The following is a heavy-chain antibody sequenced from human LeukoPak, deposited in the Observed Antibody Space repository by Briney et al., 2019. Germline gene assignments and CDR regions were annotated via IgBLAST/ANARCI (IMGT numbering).Heavy chain of an antibody. V-gene: IGHV3-74*01. J-gene: IGHJ4*02. CDR2: INSDGSTT. Sequence: GGSLRLSCTASGFTISSYWMHWVRQAPGKGLVWVSRINSDGSTTGYTDSVKGRFSISRDNAKNTLYLQMNSLRTEDTVVYYCARGGTAARPDYFDLWGKGTLVTVSS. D-gene: IGHD6-6*01. CDR1: GFTISSYW. CDR3: ARGGTAARPDYFDL.